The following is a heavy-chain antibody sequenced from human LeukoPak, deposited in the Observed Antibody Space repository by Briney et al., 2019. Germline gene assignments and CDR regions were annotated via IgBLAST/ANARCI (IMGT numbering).Heavy chain of an antibody. CDR2: INHSGST. V-gene: IGHV4-39*07. Sequence: SETLSLTCNVSGASISTSSHYWGWIRQSPGKGLEWIGEINHSGSTNYNPSLKSRVTISVDTSKNQFSLKLSSVTAADTAVYYCAREGGVSWMTTVTPLDYWGQGTLVTVSS. D-gene: IGHD4-17*01. J-gene: IGHJ4*02. CDR1: GASISTSSHY. CDR3: AREGGVSWMTTVTPLDY.